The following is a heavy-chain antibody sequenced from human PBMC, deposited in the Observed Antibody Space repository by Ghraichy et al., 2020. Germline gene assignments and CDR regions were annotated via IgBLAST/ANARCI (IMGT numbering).Heavy chain of an antibody. CDR1: GGSISSYY. Sequence: SETLSLTCTVSGGSISSYYWSWIRQPAGKGLEWIGRIYTSGSTNYNPPLKSRVTMSVDTSKNQFSLKLSSVTAADTAVYYCARDPGKYWGYCSSTSCHNWFDPWGQGTLVTVSS. CDR3: ARDPGKYWGYCSSTSCHNWFDP. V-gene: IGHV4-4*07. CDR2: IYTSGST. J-gene: IGHJ5*02. D-gene: IGHD2-2*01.